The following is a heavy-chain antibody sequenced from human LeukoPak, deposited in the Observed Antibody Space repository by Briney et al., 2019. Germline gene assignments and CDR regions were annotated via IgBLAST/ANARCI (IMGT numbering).Heavy chain of an antibody. CDR2: ISYSGST. J-gene: IGHJ6*03. D-gene: IGHD2-15*01. CDR1: GESINSFY. CDR3: ARLNHSYYYYYYMDV. Sequence: SETLSLTCTVSGESINSFYWSWIRQPPGKGLEWIGYISYSGSTNYNPSLKSRVTISVDTSKNQFSLKLSSVTAADTAVYYCARLNHSYYYYYYMDVWGTGATVTVSS. V-gene: IGHV4-59*01.